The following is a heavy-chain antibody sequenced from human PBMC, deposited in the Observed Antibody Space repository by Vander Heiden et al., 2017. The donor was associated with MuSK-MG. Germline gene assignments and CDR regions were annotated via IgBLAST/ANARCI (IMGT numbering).Heavy chain of an antibody. J-gene: IGHJ4*02. D-gene: IGHD6-19*01. CDR2: ISASGGST. CDR1: GFTFSGYG. V-gene: IGHV3-23*01. Sequence: EVQLLEYGGGLVQPGGSLSLSCAASGFTFSGYGMGWVRQGPGKGLEWMSVISASGGSTNYAASVKGRFTISRDNSKNTLYLQRNSLRAEDTAVYYGAKPSSGWYGGGYYDYWGQGTLGTVSS. CDR3: AKPSSGWYGGGYYDY.